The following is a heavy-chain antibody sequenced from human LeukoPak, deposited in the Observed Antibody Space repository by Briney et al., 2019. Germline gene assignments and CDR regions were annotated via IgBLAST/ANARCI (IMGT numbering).Heavy chain of an antibody. D-gene: IGHD2-21*01. V-gene: IGHV4-38-2*02. CDR3: ARPSHIYYFDY. CDR1: GYSISSGYY. CDR2: IYHSGST. Sequence: PSETLSLTCTVSGYSISSGYYWGWIRQPPGKGLEWIGSIYHSGSTYYNPSLKSRVAISVDTSKNQFSLKLSSVTAADTAVYYCARPSHIYYFDYWGQGTLVTVSS. J-gene: IGHJ4*02.